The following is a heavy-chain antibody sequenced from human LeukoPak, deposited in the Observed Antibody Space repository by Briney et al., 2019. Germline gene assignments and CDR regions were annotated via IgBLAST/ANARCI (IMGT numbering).Heavy chain of an antibody. Sequence: GGSLRLSCAASGFTFDDYAMHWVRQAPGKGLEWVSGISWNSGSIGYADSVKSRFTISRDNAKNSLYLQMNSLRAEDTALYYCAKDIRAYCGGDCSGAFDIWGQGTMVTVSS. CDR2: ISWNSGSI. J-gene: IGHJ3*02. V-gene: IGHV3-9*01. CDR3: AKDIRAYCGGDCSGAFDI. D-gene: IGHD2-21*02. CDR1: GFTFDDYA.